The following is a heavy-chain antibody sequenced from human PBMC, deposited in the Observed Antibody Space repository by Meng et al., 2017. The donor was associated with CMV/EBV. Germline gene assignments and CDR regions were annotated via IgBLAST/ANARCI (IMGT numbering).Heavy chain of an antibody. CDR2: INPNSSGT. J-gene: IGHJ4*02. CDR1: GYTFTGYY. Sequence: ASVKVSCKASGYTFTGYYMHWVRQAPGQGLEWMGWINPNSSGTNYAQRFQGRVTMTRDTSISTAYMELSRLRSDDTAVYYCARGGIAVAGTYDYWGQGTLVTVSS. V-gene: IGHV1-2*02. D-gene: IGHD6-19*01. CDR3: ARGGIAVAGTYDY.